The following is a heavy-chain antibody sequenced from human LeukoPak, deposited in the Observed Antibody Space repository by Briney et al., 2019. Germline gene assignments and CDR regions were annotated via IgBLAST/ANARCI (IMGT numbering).Heavy chain of an antibody. V-gene: IGHV4-61*05. CDR2: IYHSGST. Sequence: PSETLSLTCTVSGGSISSSSYYWGWIRQTPGKGLEWIGYIYHSGSTNYNPSLKSRVTILEDTSKNQFSLKLSSVTAADTAVYYCARCLSGSYYDYWGQGSLVTVSS. D-gene: IGHD1-26*01. CDR3: ARCLSGSYYDY. J-gene: IGHJ4*02. CDR1: GGSISSSSYY.